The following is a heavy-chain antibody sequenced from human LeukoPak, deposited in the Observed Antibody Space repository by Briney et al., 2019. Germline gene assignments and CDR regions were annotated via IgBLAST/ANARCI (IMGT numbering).Heavy chain of an antibody. V-gene: IGHV3-21*01. CDR2: ISSSSDYI. CDR3: ARSRSVSNYKGMDV. D-gene: IGHD5/OR15-5a*01. CDR1: GFTFTSYV. J-gene: IGHJ6*02. Sequence: GGSLRLSCAASGFTFTSYVMSWVRQAPGKGLEWVSSISSSSDYIYYADSVKGRFTISRDNARNSLYLQMNSLRAEDTAVYYCARSRSVSNYKGMDVWGQGTTVTVSS.